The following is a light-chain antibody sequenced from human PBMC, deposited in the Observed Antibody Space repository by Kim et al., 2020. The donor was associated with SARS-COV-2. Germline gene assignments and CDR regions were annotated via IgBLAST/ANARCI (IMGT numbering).Light chain of an antibody. V-gene: IGLV3-25*03. CDR2: KDS. CDR3: QSADSSGTRWV. J-gene: IGLJ3*02. Sequence: SYELTQPPSVSVSPGQTARITCSGDALPKQYAYWYQQKPGQAPVLVIYKDSERPSGIPERFSGSSSGTTVTLTIRGVQAEDEADYYCQSADSSGTRWVFG. CDR1: ALPKQY.